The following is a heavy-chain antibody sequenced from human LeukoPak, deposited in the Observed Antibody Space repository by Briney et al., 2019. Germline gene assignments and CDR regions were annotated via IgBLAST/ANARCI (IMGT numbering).Heavy chain of an antibody. CDR1: GYSFTSYW. J-gene: IGHJ4*02. CDR2: IYPGDTDT. V-gene: IGHV5-51*01. CDR3: ARRLCSGGSCYYFDY. Sequence: KPGESLKTSCKGSGYSFTSYWIGWVRQMPGKGLEWMGMIYPGDTDTRYSPSFEGQVTISADKSTSTASLQRSSLKASDTAMYYCARRLCSGGSCYYFDYWGQGTLVTVSS. D-gene: IGHD2-15*01.